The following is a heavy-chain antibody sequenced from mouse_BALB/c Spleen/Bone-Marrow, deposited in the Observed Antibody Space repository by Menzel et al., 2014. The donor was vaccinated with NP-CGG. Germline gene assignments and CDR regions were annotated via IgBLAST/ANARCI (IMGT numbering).Heavy chain of an antibody. D-gene: IGHD1-1*01. Sequence: VQLQQSGAELMKPGASVKLSCTASGFNIKDTYMHWVKQRPEQGLEWIGRIDPANDNTKYDPKFQGKATITADTSSNTAYLQLSSLTSEDTAVYYCVSYYYGNYFDSWGQGTTLTVSS. CDR2: IDPANDNT. V-gene: IGHV14-3*02. CDR1: GFNIKDTY. CDR3: VSYYYGNYFDS. J-gene: IGHJ2*01.